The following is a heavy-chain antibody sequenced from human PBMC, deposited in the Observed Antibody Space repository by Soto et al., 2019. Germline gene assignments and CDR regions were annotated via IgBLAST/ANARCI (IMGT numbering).Heavy chain of an antibody. CDR1: GYTFTGYA. Sequence: GASVKVSCKASGYTFTGYAMHWVRQAPGQRLEWMGWINGGNGNTKYSQKLQGRVIITRDTAASTAYMGLSSLRSEDTAVYYCAKESGSYPEYYFHYWGQGTLVTVSS. J-gene: IGHJ4*02. CDR2: INGGNGNT. V-gene: IGHV1-3*01. D-gene: IGHD1-26*01. CDR3: AKESGSYPEYYFHY.